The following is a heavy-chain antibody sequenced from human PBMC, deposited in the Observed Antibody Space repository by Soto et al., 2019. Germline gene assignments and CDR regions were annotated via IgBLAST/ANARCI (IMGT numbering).Heavy chain of an antibody. V-gene: IGHV1-69*02. CDR2: IIPILGIA. CDR1: GGTFSSYT. D-gene: IGHD2-15*01. CDR3: ASGVAEYFDL. J-gene: IGHJ2*01. Sequence: QVQLVQSGAEVKKPGSSVKVSCKASGGTFSSYTISWVRQAPGQGLEWMGRIIPILGIANYAQKFQGRVTIXXDKSTSTAYMELSSLRSEDTAVHYCASGVAEYFDLWAVAPWSLSPQ.